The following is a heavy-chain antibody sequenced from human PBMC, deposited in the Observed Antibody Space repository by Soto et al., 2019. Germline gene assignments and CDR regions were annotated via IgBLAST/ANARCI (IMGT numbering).Heavy chain of an antibody. D-gene: IGHD6-19*01. CDR1: GFTFSSYA. CDR3: AKDHIAVAGTGGRYYYYYYGMDV. CDR2: ISGSGGST. J-gene: IGHJ6*02. Sequence: GGSLRLSCAASGFTFSSYAMSWVRQAPGKGLEWVSAISGSGGSTYYADSVKGRFTISRDNSKNTLYLQMNSLRAEDTAGYYSAKDHIAVAGTGGRYYYYYYGMDVWGQGTTVTVSS. V-gene: IGHV3-23*01.